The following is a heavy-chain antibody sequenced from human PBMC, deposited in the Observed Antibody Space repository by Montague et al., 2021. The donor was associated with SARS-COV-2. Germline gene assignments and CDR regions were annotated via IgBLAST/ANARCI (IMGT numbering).Heavy chain of an antibody. CDR2: ISTSGNT. V-gene: IGHV4-61*02. CDR1: GGSVNSGNYY. Sequence: TLSPTCTVSGGSVNSGNYYWSWIRQPAGKRLEWMGRISTSGNTNYNPSLKSRLSILVDTSKNQFSLNLRSVTAADTAVYYCARDTEVEIRTYSYYKMDVWGLGTTVTVSS. J-gene: IGHJ6*02. D-gene: IGHD2-21*01. CDR3: ARDTEVEIRTYSYYKMDV.